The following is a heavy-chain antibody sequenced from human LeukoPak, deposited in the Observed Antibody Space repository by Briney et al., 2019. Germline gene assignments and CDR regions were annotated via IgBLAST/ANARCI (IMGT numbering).Heavy chain of an antibody. D-gene: IGHD3-22*01. CDR3: ARPTRNYYDSSGYYSEYFQH. J-gene: IGHJ1*01. CDR2: IYPGDSDT. Sequence: GESLKISCKGSGYSFTSYWIGWVRQMPGKGLEWMGIIYPGDSDTRYSPSFQGQVTISAGKSISTAYLQWSSLKASDTAMYYCARPTRNYYDSSGYYSEYFQHWGRGTLVTVSS. V-gene: IGHV5-51*01. CDR1: GYSFTSYW.